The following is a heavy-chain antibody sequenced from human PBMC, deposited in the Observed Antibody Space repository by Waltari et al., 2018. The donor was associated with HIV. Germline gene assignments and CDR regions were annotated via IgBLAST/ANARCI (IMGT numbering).Heavy chain of an antibody. Sequence: QVQLQESGPGLVKPSETLSLTCTVSGGSISSFYWSWIRQPPGKGLEWIGYIYYSGSTNYNPSLNRRVTVSVDTSKNQVSLRLSSVSAADTAVYYCAGSLHQLIFPLLFAHWGQGTLVTVSP. V-gene: IGHV4-59*01. D-gene: IGHD2-2*01. CDR3: AGSLHQLIFPLLFAH. CDR2: IYYSGST. J-gene: IGHJ4*02. CDR1: GGSISSFY.